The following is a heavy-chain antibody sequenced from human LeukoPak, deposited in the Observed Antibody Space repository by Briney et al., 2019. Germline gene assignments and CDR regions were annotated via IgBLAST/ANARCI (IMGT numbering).Heavy chain of an antibody. CDR2: ISSSGSTI. V-gene: IGHV3-48*03. Sequence: GGSLRLSCAASGSTFSSCEMNWVRQAPGKGLEWVSYISSSGSTIYYADSVKGRFTISRDNAKNSLYLQMNSLRAEDTAVYYCARDYGDYGDYWGQGTLVTVSS. D-gene: IGHD4-17*01. CDR1: GSTFSSCE. J-gene: IGHJ4*02. CDR3: ARDYGDYGDY.